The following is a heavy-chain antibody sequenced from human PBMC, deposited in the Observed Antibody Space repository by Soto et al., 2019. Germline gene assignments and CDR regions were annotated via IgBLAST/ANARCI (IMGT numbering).Heavy chain of an antibody. CDR3: ARDLSPPGAFFNDAFDV. V-gene: IGHV3-7*04. Sequence: EVQLVESGGGLVQPGESLRLYCAASGFTFSAFWMTWLRQAPGKGLEWVANIKRDGTVTHYGDSVEGRCTLSRDNAQNSLFLQLNSLRPEDTAMYYCARDLSPPGAFFNDAFDVWAQGTFVTVSS. J-gene: IGHJ3*01. CDR1: GFTFSAFW. D-gene: IGHD3-16*02. CDR2: IKRDGTVT.